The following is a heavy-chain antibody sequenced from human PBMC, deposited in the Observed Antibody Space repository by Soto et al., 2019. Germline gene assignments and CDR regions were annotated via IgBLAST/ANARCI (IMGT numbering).Heavy chain of an antibody. Sequence: SETLSLTCAVYGGSFSGYYWSWIRQPSGKGLEWIGEINHSGSTNYNPSLKSRVTISVDTSKNQFSLKLSSVTAADTAVYYCARDYGLRYFDWLPLFDWGQGTLVTVSS. CDR3: ARDYGLRYFDWLPLFD. D-gene: IGHD3-9*01. J-gene: IGHJ4*02. CDR2: INHSGST. V-gene: IGHV4-34*01. CDR1: GGSFSGYY.